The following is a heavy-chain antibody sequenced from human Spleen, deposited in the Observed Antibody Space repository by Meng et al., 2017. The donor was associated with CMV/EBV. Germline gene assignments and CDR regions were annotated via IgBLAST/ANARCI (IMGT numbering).Heavy chain of an antibody. J-gene: IGHJ4*02. CDR1: GFTFSNYG. Sequence: GGSLRLSCAASGFTFSNYGMPWVRQAPGKGLEWVAFIRYDGSYKYYADSVKGRFTIPRDNSKSTLFLQMNSLRTEDTAVYYCAKDGYSGSYSIHFDYWGQGMLVTVSS. CDR3: AKDGYSGSYSIHFDY. V-gene: IGHV3-30*02. CDR2: IRYDGSYK. D-gene: IGHD3-10*01.